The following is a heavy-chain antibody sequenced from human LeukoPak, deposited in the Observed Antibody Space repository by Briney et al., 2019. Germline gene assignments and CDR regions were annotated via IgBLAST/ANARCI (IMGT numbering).Heavy chain of an antibody. V-gene: IGHV4-38-2*02. CDR1: GYSISTTYY. Sequence: PSETLSLTCTVSGYSISTTYYGGWIRQPPRKALEWIATISHSGSTYYTPSLRSRLTISLDTSKNQFSLKLTSVTAADTAVYYCARVNAPVATFDYWGQGALVTVSS. J-gene: IGHJ4*02. D-gene: IGHD2-21*01. CDR3: ARVNAPVATFDY. CDR2: ISHSGST.